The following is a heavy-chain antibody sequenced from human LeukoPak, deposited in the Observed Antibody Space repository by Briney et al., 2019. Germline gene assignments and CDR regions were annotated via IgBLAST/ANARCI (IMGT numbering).Heavy chain of an antibody. CDR2: ISGSGGST. CDR3: AKWGPAEYCSSTSYYTRGFDY. CDR1: GFTFSSYA. D-gene: IGHD2-2*02. J-gene: IGHJ4*02. V-gene: IGHV3-23*01. Sequence: GGSLRLSCAASGFTFSSYAMSWVRQAPGKGLEWVSAISGSGGSTYYADSVKGRFTISRDNSKNTLYLQMNSLRAEDTAVYYCAKWGPAEYCSSTSYYTRGFDYWGQGTLVTVSS.